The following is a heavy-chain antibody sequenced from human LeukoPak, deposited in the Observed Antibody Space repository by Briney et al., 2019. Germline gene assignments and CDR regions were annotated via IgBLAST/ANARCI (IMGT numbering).Heavy chain of an antibody. CDR3: ARERQQWLGPSDY. CDR2: INPSGGST. Sequence: ASVKVSCKASGYTFTSYYMHWVRQAPGQGLEWMGIINPSGGSTSYAQKFQGRVTMTRDTSISTAYMELSRLRSDDTAVYYCARERQQWLGPSDYWGQGTLVTVSS. D-gene: IGHD6-19*01. J-gene: IGHJ4*02. CDR1: GYTFTSYY. V-gene: IGHV1-46*01.